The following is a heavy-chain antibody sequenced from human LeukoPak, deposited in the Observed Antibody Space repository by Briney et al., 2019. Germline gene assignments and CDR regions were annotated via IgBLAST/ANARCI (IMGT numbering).Heavy chain of an antibody. V-gene: IGHV1-69*04. J-gene: IGHJ6*02. CDR3: AKDQGLTAPPPYGLDV. CDR1: GGTFSSSA. CDR2: IIPVLNIT. Sequence: SVKVSCKTSGGTFSSSAITWVRQAPGQGLEWMGKIIPVLNITTYAQKFQGRVTITADTSTSTVYMELSSLRSEETAVYYCAKDQGLTAPPPYGLDVWGQGTTVIVTS. D-gene: IGHD5-18*01.